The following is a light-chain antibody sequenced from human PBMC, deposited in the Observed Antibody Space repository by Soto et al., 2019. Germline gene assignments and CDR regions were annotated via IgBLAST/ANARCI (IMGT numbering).Light chain of an antibody. CDR1: QSVRTW. CDR2: DAS. J-gene: IGKJ4*01. CDR3: QQYNSRLT. Sequence: DTQMTQSPNSLSASVGDRVNITCRASQSVRTWLAWYQQKPEKAPKLLIYDASNLESGVPSRFRGSGSGTEFTLTISDLQPDDFATYYCQQYNSRLTFGGGTRVEV. V-gene: IGKV1-5*01.